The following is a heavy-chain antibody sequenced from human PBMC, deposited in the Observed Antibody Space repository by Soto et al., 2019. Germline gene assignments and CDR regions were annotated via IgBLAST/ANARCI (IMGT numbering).Heavy chain of an antibody. CDR3: ARRRDYGDYFDY. D-gene: IGHD4-17*01. Sequence: PSETLSLTCTVSGGSISSYSWSWIRQPPGKGLEWIGYIYYSGSTNYNPSLKSRVTISVDTSKNQFSLKLSSVTAADTAVYYCARRRDYGDYFDYWGQGTLVTVSS. CDR2: IYYSGST. J-gene: IGHJ4*02. CDR1: GGSISSYS. V-gene: IGHV4-59*01.